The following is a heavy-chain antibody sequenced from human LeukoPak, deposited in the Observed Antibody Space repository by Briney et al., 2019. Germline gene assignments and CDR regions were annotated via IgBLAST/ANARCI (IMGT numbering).Heavy chain of an antibody. CDR1: GYTFTSYD. CDR3: ARARPGIAVAGRGYYFDY. D-gene: IGHD6-19*01. Sequence: ASVKVSCKASGYTFTSYDINWVRQATGQGLEWMGWMNPNSGNTGYAQKFQGRVTMTRNTSISTAYMEPSSLRSEDTAVYYCARARPGIAVAGRGYYFDYWGQGTLVTVSS. CDR2: MNPNSGNT. J-gene: IGHJ4*02. V-gene: IGHV1-8*01.